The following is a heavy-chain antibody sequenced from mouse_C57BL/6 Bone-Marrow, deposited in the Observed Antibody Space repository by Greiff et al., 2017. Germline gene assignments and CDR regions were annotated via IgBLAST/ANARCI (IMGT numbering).Heavy chain of an antibody. Sequence: QVQLQQSGAELVRPGASVTLSCKASGYTFTDYEMHWVKQTPVHGLEWIGAIDPETGGTAYNQKFKGKAILTADKSSSTAYMELRSLTSEDSAVYYCTRLPQLRLLTWCAYWGQGTLVTVSA. CDR1: GYTFTDYE. V-gene: IGHV1-15*01. CDR2: IDPETGGT. D-gene: IGHD3-2*02. J-gene: IGHJ3*01. CDR3: TRLPQLRLLTWCAY.